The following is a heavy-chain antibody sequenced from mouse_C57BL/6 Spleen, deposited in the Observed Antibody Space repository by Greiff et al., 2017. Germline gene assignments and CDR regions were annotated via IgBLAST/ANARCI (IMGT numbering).Heavy chain of an antibody. CDR1: GYTFSSYW. D-gene: IGHD1-1*01. J-gene: IGHJ2*01. Sequence: QVQLKQPGTELVKPGASVKLSCKASGYTFSSYWMHWVKQRPGQGLEWIGNINPSNGGTNYNEKFKSKATLTVDKSASTAYMQLSSLTSEDSAVYYCARSDYYGSSRDYWCQGTARTISS. CDR2: INPSNGGT. CDR3: ARSDYYGSSRDY. V-gene: IGHV1-53*01.